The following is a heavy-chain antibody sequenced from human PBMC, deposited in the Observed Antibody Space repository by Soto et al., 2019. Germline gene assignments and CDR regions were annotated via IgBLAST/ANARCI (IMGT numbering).Heavy chain of an antibody. D-gene: IGHD2-15*01. J-gene: IGHJ6*03. Sequence: SDPLSLTAADYGVSFSGYYWRCILQPPGRGVVWIGEINHSGSTNYNPSLKSRVTISVDTSKNQFSLKLSSVTAADTTVYYCARGGRYCSGGSCYFDYYYYYYMDVWGKGTTVT. CDR1: GVSFSGYY. V-gene: IGHV4-34*01. CDR2: INHSGST. CDR3: ARGGRYCSGGSCYFDYYYYYYMDV.